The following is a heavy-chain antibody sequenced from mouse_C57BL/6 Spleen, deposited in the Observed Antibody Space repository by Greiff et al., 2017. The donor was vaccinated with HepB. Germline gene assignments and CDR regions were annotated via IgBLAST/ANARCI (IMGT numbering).Heavy chain of an antibody. V-gene: IGHV2-5*01. CDR2: IWRGGST. CDR3: AKSLITPFPMDY. D-gene: IGHD1-1*01. J-gene: IGHJ4*01. Sequence: VQLQQSGPGLVQPSQSLSITCTVSGFSLTSYGVHWVRQSPGKGLEWLGVIWRGGSTDYNAAFMSRLSITKDNSNSQVFFKMNSLQADDTATYYCAKSLITPFPMDYWGQGTSVTVSS. CDR1: GFSLTSYG.